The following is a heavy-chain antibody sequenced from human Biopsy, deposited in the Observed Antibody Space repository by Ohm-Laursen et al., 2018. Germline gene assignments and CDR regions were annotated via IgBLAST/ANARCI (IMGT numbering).Heavy chain of an antibody. CDR1: GYTFTGYH. Sequence: ASVKVSCNASGYTFTGYHVHWVRQAPGQGLEWMGWINAKTGDTNYAQKFQGRVTVTRDTSISTAYVDLSSLRSDDTAVYYCTRGGYYYDSLAYYYWFDPWGQGTLVTVSS. CDR2: INAKTGDT. V-gene: IGHV1-2*02. D-gene: IGHD3-22*01. CDR3: TRGGYYYDSLAYYYWFDP. J-gene: IGHJ5*02.